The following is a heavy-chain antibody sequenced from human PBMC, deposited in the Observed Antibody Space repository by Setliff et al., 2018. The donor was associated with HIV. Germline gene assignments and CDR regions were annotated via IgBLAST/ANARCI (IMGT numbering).Heavy chain of an antibody. CDR1: GYSISSGYY. D-gene: IGHD4-17*01. J-gene: IGHJ3*02. V-gene: IGHV4-38-2*02. CDR2: IYHSGST. Sequence: SETLSLTCTVSGYSISSGYYWGWIRQPPGKGLEWIGSIYHSGSTYYNPSLKSRVTISVDTSKNQFSLKLSSVTAADTAVYYCARDHVTTSGSDAFDIWGQGTMVTVSS. CDR3: ARDHVTTSGSDAFDI.